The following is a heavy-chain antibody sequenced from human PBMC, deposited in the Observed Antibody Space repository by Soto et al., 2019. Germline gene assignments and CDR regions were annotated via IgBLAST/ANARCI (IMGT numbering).Heavy chain of an antibody. CDR3: AKDPLWFGGTTEDS. CDR2: ISDRGHNT. V-gene: IGHV3-23*01. J-gene: IGHJ4*02. D-gene: IGHD3-10*01. CDR1: GFTFRSYA. Sequence: EVQLLESGGGLVQPGGSLRLSCAASGFTFRSYAMSWARQAPGKGLEWVSGISDRGHNTYYADSVKGRFTISRDNSKNTLYLQLSSLRADDTAINYCAKDPLWFGGTTEDSWGQGVLVSVSS.